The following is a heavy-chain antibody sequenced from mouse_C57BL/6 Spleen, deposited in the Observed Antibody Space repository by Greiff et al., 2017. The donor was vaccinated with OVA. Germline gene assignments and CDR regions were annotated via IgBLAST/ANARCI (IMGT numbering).Heavy chain of an antibody. CDR2: ISNGGGST. CDR1: GFTFSDYY. CDR3: ASTGSSFAMDY. V-gene: IGHV5-12*01. D-gene: IGHD1-1*01. Sequence: EVKLVESGGGLVQPGGSLKLSCAASGFTFSDYYMYWVRQTPEKRLEWVAYISNGGGSTYYPDTVKGRFTITIDNAKNTLYLQMSRLKSEDTAMYYCASTGSSFAMDYWGQGTSVTVSS. J-gene: IGHJ4*01.